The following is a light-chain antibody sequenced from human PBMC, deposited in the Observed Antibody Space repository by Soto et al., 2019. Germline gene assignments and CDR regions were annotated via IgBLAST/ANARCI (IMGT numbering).Light chain of an antibody. CDR3: SSFAGSRNLL. CDR2: EVS. J-gene: IGLJ2*01. Sequence: QSALTQPPSASGSSGQSVTISCTGTTSDVGAYDYVSWYQQHPGKAPRLMIYEVSQRPSGVPDRFSGSESGNTASLTVSGLQAEDEADYYCSSFAGSRNLLFGGGTKLTVL. CDR1: TSDVGAYDY. V-gene: IGLV2-8*01.